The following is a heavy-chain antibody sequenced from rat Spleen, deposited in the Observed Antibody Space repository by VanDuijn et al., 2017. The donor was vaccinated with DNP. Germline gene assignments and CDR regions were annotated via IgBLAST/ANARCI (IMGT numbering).Heavy chain of an antibody. CDR2: ISSGGGT. Sequence: QVQLKESGPGLVQPSQTLSLTCTVAGFSLTSYNVHWVRQPPGKGLEWIAAISSGGGTYYNSALRSRLSISRDTSKSQVFLKMNSLQSEDTAIYFCTRGLGAPDYWGQGVMVTVSS. V-gene: IGHV2-6*01. CDR3: TRGLGAPDY. D-gene: IGHD5-1*01. CDR1: GFSLTSYN. J-gene: IGHJ2*01.